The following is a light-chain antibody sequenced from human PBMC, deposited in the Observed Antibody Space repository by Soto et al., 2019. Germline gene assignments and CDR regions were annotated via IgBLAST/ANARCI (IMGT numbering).Light chain of an antibody. Sequence: QSVLTQPPSASATPGQRVAISCVGRSSNIGINTVNWYRQLPGTAPKLIIHTDNQRPSGGPDRFSGSKSGTSASLAISALQSEDEADYYCAVWDDSLDGVVFGGGTKLTVL. CDR1: SSNIGINT. CDR2: TDN. J-gene: IGLJ3*02. CDR3: AVWDDSLDGVV. V-gene: IGLV1-44*01.